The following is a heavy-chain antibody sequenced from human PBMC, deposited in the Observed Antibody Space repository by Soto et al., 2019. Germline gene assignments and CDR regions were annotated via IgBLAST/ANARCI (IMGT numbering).Heavy chain of an antibody. Sequence: EVQLVESGGGLVQPGGSLRLSCAASGFTFSSYWMHWVRQAPGKGLVWVSRIRSDGSSTSYADSVKGRFSISRDNTKNTLFLQMNSLRVEDTAVYYCVSAGTGGSALDYWGQGTLVTVSS. CDR1: GFTFSSYW. CDR2: IRSDGSST. J-gene: IGHJ4*02. CDR3: VSAGTGGSALDY. V-gene: IGHV3-74*01. D-gene: IGHD1-1*01.